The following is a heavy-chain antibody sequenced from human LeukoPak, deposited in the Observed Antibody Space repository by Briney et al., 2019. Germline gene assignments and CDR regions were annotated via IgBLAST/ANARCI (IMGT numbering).Heavy chain of an antibody. J-gene: IGHJ4*02. CDR1: GGSISSDY. CDR2: IYYSGST. V-gene: IGHV4-59*01. Sequence: SETLSLTCTVSGGSISSDYWSWIRQPPGKGLEWIGYIYYSGSTYYNPSLKSRITISVDTSKNQFSLKLSSATAADTAVYYCARGFYSPHYWGQGTLVSVSS. CDR3: ARGFYSPHY. D-gene: IGHD4-11*01.